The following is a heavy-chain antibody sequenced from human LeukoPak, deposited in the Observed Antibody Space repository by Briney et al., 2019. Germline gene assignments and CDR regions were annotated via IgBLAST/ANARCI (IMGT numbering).Heavy chain of an antibody. CDR2: IRYDGSNK. CDR1: GFTFSSYS. Sequence: GGSLRLSCAASGFTFSSYSMHWVRQAPGKGLEWVAFIRYDGSNKYYADSVKGRFTISRDNSKNTLYLQMNSLRAEDTAVYYCAKDREEQWLAASDYWGQGTLVTVSS. CDR3: AKDREEQWLAASDY. V-gene: IGHV3-30*02. J-gene: IGHJ4*02. D-gene: IGHD6-19*01.